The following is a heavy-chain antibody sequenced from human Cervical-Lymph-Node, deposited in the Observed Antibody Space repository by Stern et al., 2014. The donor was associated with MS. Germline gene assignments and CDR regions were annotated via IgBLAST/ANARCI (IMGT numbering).Heavy chain of an antibody. CDR1: GFTFSTYA. J-gene: IGHJ4*02. CDR3: ARGGRGVGLEY. D-gene: IGHD3-10*01. CDR2: VPYEGPQR. V-gene: IGHV3-30-3*01. Sequence: VHLVESGGGVVQPGRSLSLSCVASGFTFSTYAMHWVRQAPGKGLEWVALVPYEGPQRNSTASVKARLTLSRDNSKNTLYLHMNSLRDEDTAVYFCARGGRGVGLEYWGQGALVTVSS.